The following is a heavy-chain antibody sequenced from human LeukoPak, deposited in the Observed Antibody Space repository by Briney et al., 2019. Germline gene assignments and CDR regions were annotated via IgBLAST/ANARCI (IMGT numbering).Heavy chain of an antibody. V-gene: IGHV3-7*01. Sequence: GGSLRLSCAASGFTFSSYWMTWVRQAPGKGLEWVANIKQDEIEKYSVDSVKGRFTISRDNAKSLLYLQMNSLRPEDTAVYYCGTSRRGLQPIDYWGQGTLVTVSS. CDR1: GFTFSSYW. CDR3: GTSRRGLQPIDY. CDR2: IKQDEIEK. J-gene: IGHJ4*02. D-gene: IGHD5-24*01.